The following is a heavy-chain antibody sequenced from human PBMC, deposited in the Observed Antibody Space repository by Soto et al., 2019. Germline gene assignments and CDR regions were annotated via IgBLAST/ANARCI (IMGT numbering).Heavy chain of an antibody. Sequence: EVQLVESGGGLVKPGGSLRLSCAASGFTFSNAWMNWVRQAPGKGLEWVGRIKSKTDGGTTDYAAPVKGRFTISRDDSKTTLYLQMNSLKTEDTAVYYCTTPRWLAFDAFDIWGQGTMVTVSS. D-gene: IGHD6-19*01. J-gene: IGHJ3*02. CDR2: IKSKTDGGTT. CDR1: GFTFSNAW. V-gene: IGHV3-15*07. CDR3: TTPRWLAFDAFDI.